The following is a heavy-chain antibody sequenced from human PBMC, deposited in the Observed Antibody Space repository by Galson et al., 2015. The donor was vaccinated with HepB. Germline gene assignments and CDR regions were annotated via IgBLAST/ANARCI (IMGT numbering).Heavy chain of an antibody. V-gene: IGHV4-61*02. CDR3: ARARSVGQLFDY. CDR1: GGSISSGTYC. J-gene: IGHJ4*02. Sequence: TLSLTCTVSGGSISSGTYCWGWIRQPAGKGLEWIGRIYTSGSTNYNPSLKSRVTMSVDTSRNQFSLKLSSVTAADTAVYYCARARSVGQLFDYWGQGTLVTVSS. CDR2: IYTSGST. D-gene: IGHD3/OR15-3a*01.